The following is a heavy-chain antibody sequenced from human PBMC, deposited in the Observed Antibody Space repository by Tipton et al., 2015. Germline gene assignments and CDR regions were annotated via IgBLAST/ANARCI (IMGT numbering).Heavy chain of an antibody. CDR3: ARPGYNSGWPQGFFDY. CDR1: GGSIGNSSYY. V-gene: IGHV4-39*01. CDR2: MYFSGNS. Sequence: LRLSCSVSGGSIGNSSYYWGWIRQPPGKGLEWIGSMYFSGNSYHNPSLKSRVTISVDTSKNLFSLKLRSVTAADTAVYYCARPGYNSGWPQGFFDYWGQGILVTVSS. J-gene: IGHJ4*02. D-gene: IGHD6-19*01.